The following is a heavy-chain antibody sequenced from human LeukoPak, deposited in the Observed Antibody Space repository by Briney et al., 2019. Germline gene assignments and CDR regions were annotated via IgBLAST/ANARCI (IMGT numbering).Heavy chain of an antibody. CDR2: ISAYNGNT. J-gene: IGHJ5*02. CDR3: AREDGSYGSNWFDP. D-gene: IGHD5-18*01. CDR1: GYTFTSYG. Sequence: GASVKVSCKASGYTFTSYGISWVRQAPGQGLEWMGWISAYNGNTNYAQKLQGRVTMTTDTSTSTAYTELRSLRSDDTAVYYCAREDGSYGSNWFDPWGQGTLVTVSS. V-gene: IGHV1-18*01.